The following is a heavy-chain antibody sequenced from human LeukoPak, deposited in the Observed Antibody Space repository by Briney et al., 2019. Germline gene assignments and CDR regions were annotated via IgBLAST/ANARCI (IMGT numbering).Heavy chain of an antibody. CDR3: ARVDSGSACAS. D-gene: IGHD6-19*01. V-gene: IGHV3-64*01. J-gene: IGHJ1*01. Sequence: GGSLRLSCGASGFTFSSYAMYWVRQAPGKGLEYVSGISSNGGSTYYANSVKGRFTISRDTSKNTLYLQMGSLRPEDMAVYYCARVDSGSACASWGQGILVTVSS. CDR1: GFTFSSYA. CDR2: ISSNGGST.